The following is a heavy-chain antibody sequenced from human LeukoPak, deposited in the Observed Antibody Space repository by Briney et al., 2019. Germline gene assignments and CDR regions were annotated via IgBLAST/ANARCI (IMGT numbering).Heavy chain of an antibody. D-gene: IGHD6-19*01. CDR3: ARDIVAGIAVAGSGGTFDY. J-gene: IGHJ4*02. V-gene: IGHV3-30*03. Sequence: GGSLRLSCAASGFTFSSYGMSWVRQAPGKGLEWVAVISYDGSNKYYADSVKGRFTISRDNSKNTLYLQMNSLRAEDTAVYYCARDIVAGIAVAGSGGTFDYWGQGTLVTVSS. CDR2: ISYDGSNK. CDR1: GFTFSSYG.